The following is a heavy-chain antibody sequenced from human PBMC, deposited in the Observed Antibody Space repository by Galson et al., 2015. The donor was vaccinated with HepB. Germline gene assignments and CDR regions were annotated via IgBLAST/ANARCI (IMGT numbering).Heavy chain of an antibody. CDR2: MGPKSGDT. V-gene: IGHV1-8*01. CDR1: GYSFTSYD. J-gene: IGHJ3*01. D-gene: IGHD4-17*01. CDR3: AKGDGDYPESFDF. Sequence: SVKVSCKASGYSFTSYDIHWVRQLTGQGLEWMGWMGPKSGDTGYAQKFQGRVTMTRDTSMRTAFMELRSLTTEDPAVYYCAKGDGDYPESFDFWGQGTMVIVSS.